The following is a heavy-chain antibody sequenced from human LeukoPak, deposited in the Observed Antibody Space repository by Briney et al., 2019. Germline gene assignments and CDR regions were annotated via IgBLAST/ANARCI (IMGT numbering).Heavy chain of an antibody. CDR3: AKDHISGTEPESIFDY. CDR2: ISGSGGST. D-gene: IGHD3-3*02. CDR1: GFTFSSYA. Sequence: PGGSLRLSCAASGFTFSSYAMSWVRQAPGKGLEWVSAISGSGGSTYYADSVKGRFTISRDNSKNTLYLQMNSLRAEDTAVYYCAKDHISGTEPESIFDYWGQGTLVTVSS. V-gene: IGHV3-23*01. J-gene: IGHJ4*02.